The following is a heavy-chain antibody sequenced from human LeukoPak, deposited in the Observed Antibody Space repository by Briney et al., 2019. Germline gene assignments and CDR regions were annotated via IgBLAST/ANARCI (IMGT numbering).Heavy chain of an antibody. CDR3: ARGYYYDSSGFPSPYYFDY. CDR1: GAPFTSFA. D-gene: IGHD3-22*01. Sequence: GASVKLCCKAAGAPFTSFAVSWVRQAPGQGLEWMGGIIPIFGTANYAQKFQRRVTITADESTSTAYMELSSLRSEDTAVYYCARGYYYDSSGFPSPYYFDYWGQGTLVTVSS. CDR2: IIPIFGTA. J-gene: IGHJ4*02. V-gene: IGHV1-69*13.